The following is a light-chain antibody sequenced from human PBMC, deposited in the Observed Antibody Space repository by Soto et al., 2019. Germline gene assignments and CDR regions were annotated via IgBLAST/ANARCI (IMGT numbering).Light chain of an antibody. CDR3: VLYMGRGISV. CDR1: SGSVSTSYY. Sequence: QTVVTQEPSFSVSPGTTVTLTCGLSSGSVSTSYYPSWYQQTPGQAPRTLIYSTNTRSSGVPDRFSGSILGNKAALTITGAQADDESDYYCVLYMGRGISVFGGGTKVTVL. V-gene: IGLV8-61*01. CDR2: STN. J-gene: IGLJ3*02.